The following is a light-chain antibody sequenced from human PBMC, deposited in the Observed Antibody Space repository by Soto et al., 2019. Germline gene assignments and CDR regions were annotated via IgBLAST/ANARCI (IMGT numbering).Light chain of an antibody. CDR3: AAWDDSLEGVV. CDR1: SSNIGSNP. Sequence: QSVLTQPPSASGTHGQRVTLSCSGSSSNIGSNPVSWYQHLPGTAPKVLIFTNNQRPSGVPDRVSGSKSGTSASLALSGLGSEDEAHYYCAAWDDSLEGVVLGGGTKLAVL. V-gene: IGLV1-44*01. CDR2: TNN. J-gene: IGLJ3*02.